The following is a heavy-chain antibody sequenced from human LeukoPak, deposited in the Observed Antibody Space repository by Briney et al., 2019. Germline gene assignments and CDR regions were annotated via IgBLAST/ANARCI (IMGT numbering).Heavy chain of an antibody. CDR2: INGDGSRI. V-gene: IGHV3-74*01. Sequence: GGSLRLSCEASGFTFSDYWMSWVRQAPGKGLVWVSRINGDGSRISYADSVKGRFTISRDNAKNTLYLQMNSLRAEDTAVYYCARDRGSLEYDYWGQGTLVTVSS. D-gene: IGHD1-26*01. CDR1: GFTFSDYW. CDR3: ARDRGSLEYDY. J-gene: IGHJ4*02.